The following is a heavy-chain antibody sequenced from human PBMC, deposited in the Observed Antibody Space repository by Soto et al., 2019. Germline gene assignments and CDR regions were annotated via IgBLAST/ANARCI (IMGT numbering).Heavy chain of an antibody. D-gene: IGHD2-15*01. V-gene: IGHV3-23*01. J-gene: IGHJ4*02. CDR2: VGGNGLDN. CDR1: GFIFSNYA. Sequence: EVQLFESGGGLVQPGGSLRLSGAAAGFIFSNYAMHWVRQAPEKGLERFSAVGGNGLDNYYADSVQGGFTITRDNSKNTLYLQMKSLRAEVTAGFYFAGPNRYPFDHLGQGTMVIVSS. CDR3: AGPNRYPFDH.